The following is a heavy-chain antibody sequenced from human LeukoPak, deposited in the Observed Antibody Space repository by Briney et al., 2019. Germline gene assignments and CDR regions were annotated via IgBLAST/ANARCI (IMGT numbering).Heavy chain of an antibody. CDR2: ISYDGSNK. CDR1: GFTFSSYA. CDR3: ARGHYDFWSGYYTTRYYGMDV. J-gene: IGHJ6*02. V-gene: IGHV3-30-3*01. D-gene: IGHD3-3*01. Sequence: GGSLRLSCAASGFTFSSYAMHWVRQAPGKGLEWVAVISYDGSNKYYADSVKGRFTISRDNSKNTLYLQMNSLRAEDTAVYYCARGHYDFWSGYYTTRYYGMDVWGQGTTVTVSS.